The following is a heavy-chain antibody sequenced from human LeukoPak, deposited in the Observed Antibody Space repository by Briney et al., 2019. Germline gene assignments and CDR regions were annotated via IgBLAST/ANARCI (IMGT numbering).Heavy chain of an antibody. D-gene: IGHD6-6*01. Sequence: GGSLRLSCAASGFTFSNYAMSWARQAPGKGLEWVSAISGSGGSTYYADSVKGRFTISRDNSKNTLYLQMNSLRAEDTAVYYCARDEAHSSSPSFDYWGQGTLVTVSS. V-gene: IGHV3-23*01. CDR2: ISGSGGST. CDR3: ARDEAHSSSPSFDY. CDR1: GFTFSNYA. J-gene: IGHJ4*02.